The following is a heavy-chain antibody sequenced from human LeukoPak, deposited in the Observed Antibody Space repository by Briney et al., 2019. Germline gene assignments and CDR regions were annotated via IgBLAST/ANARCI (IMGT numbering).Heavy chain of an antibody. Sequence: ASVKVSCKASGYTFTSYDINWVRQAPGQGLEWMGWINPNSGGTNYAQKFQGRVTMTRDTSISTAYMELSRLRSEDTAIYYCARDNSVDDNAWWFDPWGQGTLVTVSS. CDR3: ARDNSVDDNAWWFDP. V-gene: IGHV1-2*02. CDR2: INPNSGGT. J-gene: IGHJ5*02. D-gene: IGHD3-22*01. CDR1: GYTFTSYD.